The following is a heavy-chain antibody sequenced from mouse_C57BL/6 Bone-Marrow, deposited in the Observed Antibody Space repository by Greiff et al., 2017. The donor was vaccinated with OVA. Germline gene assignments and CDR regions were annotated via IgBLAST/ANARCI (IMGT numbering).Heavy chain of an antibody. J-gene: IGHJ2*01. Sequence: VQLKESVAELVRPGASVTLSCTASGFTITNTYMHWVKQRPAQGLEWIGRIDPANGNTKYAPTFQDKATITADTSSNTAYLQLSSLTSEDTAIYYCEYYGSSDDYFDDWGQGTTLTVSS. CDR2: IDPANGNT. D-gene: IGHD1-1*01. CDR1: GFTITNTY. CDR3: EYYGSSDDYFDD. V-gene: IGHV14-3*01.